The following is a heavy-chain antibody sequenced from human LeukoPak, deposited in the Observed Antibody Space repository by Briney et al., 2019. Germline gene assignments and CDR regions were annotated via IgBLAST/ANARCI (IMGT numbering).Heavy chain of an antibody. CDR3: AKDPYDFWSGFDYYYYMDV. CDR1: GFTFSSYA. V-gene: IGHV3-30*04. CDR2: ISYDGSNK. Sequence: GGSLRLSCAASGFTFSSYAMHWVRQAPGKGLEWVAVISYDGSNKYYADSVKGRFTISRDNSKNTLYLQMNSLRAEDTAVYYCAKDPYDFWSGFDYYYYMDVWGKGTTVTVSS. D-gene: IGHD3-3*01. J-gene: IGHJ6*03.